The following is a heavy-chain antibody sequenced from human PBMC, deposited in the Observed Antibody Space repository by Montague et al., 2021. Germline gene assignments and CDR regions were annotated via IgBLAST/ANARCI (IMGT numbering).Heavy chain of an antibody. CDR1: SGSIFHAH. Sequence: SETLSLTCTVSSGSIFHAHWCWVRQPPGKGLEWLGSMFYGGATSNNPSLKSRVPMSIDTSTNQFSLKLSFVTAADTAVYYCAKQDYFVSGTSYKGFDPWGQGILVTVSS. CDR3: AKQDYFVSGTSYKGFDP. D-gene: IGHD3-10*01. J-gene: IGHJ5*02. CDR2: MFYGGAT. V-gene: IGHV4-59*08.